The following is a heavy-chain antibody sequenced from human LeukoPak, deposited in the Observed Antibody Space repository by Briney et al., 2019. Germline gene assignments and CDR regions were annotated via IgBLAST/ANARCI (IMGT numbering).Heavy chain of an antibody. V-gene: IGHV3-21*01. Sequence: GGSLRLSCAASGFTFNTFNMNWLRQAPGKGLEWVSPITSGGDYTYYADSVKGRFTTSRDNAKNSLSLQLNSLRVEDAAVYYCARGHYDVLAASYKWTPDYWGQGTLVTVSS. CDR1: GFTFNTFN. J-gene: IGHJ4*02. CDR3: ARGHYDVLAASYKWTPDY. CDR2: ITSGGDYT. D-gene: IGHD3-9*01.